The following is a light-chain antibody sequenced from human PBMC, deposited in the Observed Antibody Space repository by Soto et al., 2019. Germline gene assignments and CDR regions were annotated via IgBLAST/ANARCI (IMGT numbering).Light chain of an antibody. CDR2: GAS. Sequence: EIVWTQTKGTLSLSTGARATLSCRASQSVSNNYLAWYQQIPGQAPRLLIYGASTRATGIPARFSGSGSGTEFTLTISSLQSEDFAAYSCQEYNNLLFTFGPGAIVDIK. V-gene: IGKV3D-15*01. J-gene: IGKJ3*01. CDR3: QEYNNLLFT. CDR1: QSVSNN.